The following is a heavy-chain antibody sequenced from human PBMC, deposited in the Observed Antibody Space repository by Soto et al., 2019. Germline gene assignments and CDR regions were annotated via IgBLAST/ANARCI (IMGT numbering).Heavy chain of an antibody. V-gene: IGHV3-23*01. CDR1: GFTINTFA. J-gene: IGHJ4*02. Sequence: PGESLSVSCGASGFTINTFAMSWVRQAPEKWLECVSAISANGGSTNYADSVRGRFTISRDNSKNTLYLQMDSLRAEDTALYYCVRGGGGPKQLWPPYYFDFWGQGTLVTVSS. CDR3: VRGGGGPKQLWPPYYFDF. D-gene: IGHD5-18*01. CDR2: ISANGGST.